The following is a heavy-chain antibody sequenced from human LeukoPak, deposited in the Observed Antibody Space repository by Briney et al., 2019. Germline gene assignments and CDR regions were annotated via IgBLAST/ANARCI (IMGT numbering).Heavy chain of an antibody. J-gene: IGHJ4*02. CDR1: GFTFNSYT. D-gene: IGHD4-11*01. CDR3: AKDTGRLQPEC. CDR2: ISGSGDKT. V-gene: IGHV3-23*01. Sequence: GGSLRLSCAASGFTFNSYTTRWVRQAPGKGLQWVSTISGSGDKTYYADSVKGRFTISRDNSKNTLYLQMNSLRAEDTAVYYCAKDTGRLQPECWGQGTLVTVSS.